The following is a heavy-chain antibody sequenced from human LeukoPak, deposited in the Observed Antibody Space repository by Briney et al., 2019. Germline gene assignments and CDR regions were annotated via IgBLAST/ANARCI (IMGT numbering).Heavy chain of an antibody. CDR1: GYSFTYYW. CDR3: ARQDGRALYYFDY. CDR2: IYPADSDT. J-gene: IGHJ4*02. Sequence: GESLKISCKGPGYSFTYYWIAWVRQMPGKGLEWMGIIYPADSDTRYSPSFQGQVTISADKSTSTAYLQWSSLKASDTAMYYCARQDGRALYYFDYWGQGTLVTVSS. V-gene: IGHV5-51*01. D-gene: IGHD5-24*01.